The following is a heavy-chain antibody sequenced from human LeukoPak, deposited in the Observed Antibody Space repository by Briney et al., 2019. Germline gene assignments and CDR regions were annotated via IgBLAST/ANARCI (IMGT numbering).Heavy chain of an antibody. D-gene: IGHD3-3*01. J-gene: IGHJ3*02. Sequence: TSETLSLTCTVSGGSISSYHWSWRRQPPGKGRVWIGDTYNSGSTNYNHSLKSRVTISVDTSKNQSSLKLSSVTAADTAVYYCAGGIFGVLINAFHIWGQGTMVTVSS. V-gene: IGHV4-59*01. CDR2: TYNSGST. CDR3: AGGIFGVLINAFHI. CDR1: GGSISSYH.